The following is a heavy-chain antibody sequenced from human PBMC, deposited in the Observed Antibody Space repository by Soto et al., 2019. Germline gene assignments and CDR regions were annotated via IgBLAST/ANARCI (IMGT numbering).Heavy chain of an antibody. D-gene: IGHD2-8*01. J-gene: IGHJ3*02. V-gene: IGHV3-30*03. Sequence: QVQLVESGGGVVQPGRSLRLSCAASGFTFSSYGMHWVRQAPGKGLEWVAVISYDGSNKYYADSVKGRFTISRDNSKNTPHLQMNSLKAEDKAVYHCAATLDCTNSVCYILRDYGDDVRPRGWAFDIWGQGTMVTVSS. CDR3: AATLDCTNSVCYILRDYGDDVRPRGWAFDI. CDR1: GFTFSSYG. CDR2: ISYDGSNK.